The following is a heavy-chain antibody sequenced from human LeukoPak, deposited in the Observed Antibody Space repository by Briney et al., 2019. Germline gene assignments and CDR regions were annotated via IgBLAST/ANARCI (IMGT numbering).Heavy chain of an antibody. V-gene: IGHV3-48*04. J-gene: IGHJ4*02. CDR3: ARLTTVTDFDY. CDR1: GFTFSSYS. D-gene: IGHD4-17*01. CDR2: ISSSSSTI. Sequence: GGSLRLSCAASGFTFSSYSMNWVRQAPGKGLEWVSYISSSSSTIYYADSVKGRFTISRDNAKNSLYLQMNSLRAEDTALYYCARLTTVTDFDYWGQGTLVTVCS.